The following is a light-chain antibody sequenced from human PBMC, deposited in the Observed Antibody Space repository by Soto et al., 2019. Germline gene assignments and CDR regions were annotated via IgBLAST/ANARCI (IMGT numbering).Light chain of an antibody. CDR2: EVN. CDR1: STDVGGYNY. J-gene: IGLJ1*01. Sequence: ALSQPSSVSVSPGQSITISCTGTSTDVGGYNYVSWYQHHPGKGPKLIIYEVNNRPSGVSDRFSGSKSGNKASLTISNLEAEDESDYYCGSYTSTDTPFVFGTGTKVTVL. V-gene: IGLV2-14*01. CDR3: GSYTSTDTPFV.